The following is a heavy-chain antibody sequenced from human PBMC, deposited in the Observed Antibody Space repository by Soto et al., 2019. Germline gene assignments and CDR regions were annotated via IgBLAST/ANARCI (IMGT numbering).Heavy chain of an antibody. CDR1: GYTFTNYY. V-gene: IGHV1-46*01. Sequence: ASVKVSCKTSGYTFTNYYMQWVRQAPGQGLEWMGLINPRGGFTSYAQKFQGRVTLTTDTSTSTVYMDLSSLRSEDTAVYFCARDPTGIAVAGTSFDYWGQGTLVTVSS. D-gene: IGHD6-19*01. CDR3: ARDPTGIAVAGTSFDY. J-gene: IGHJ4*02. CDR2: INPRGGFT.